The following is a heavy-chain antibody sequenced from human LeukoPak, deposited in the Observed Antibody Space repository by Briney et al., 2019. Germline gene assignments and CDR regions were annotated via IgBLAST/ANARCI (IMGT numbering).Heavy chain of an antibody. Sequence: GASVTVSCTASGYTFTDYYMHWVRQAPGQGLEWMGWINPNSGGTNYAQKFQGRVTMTGDTSISTAYMELSRLRSDDTAVYYCARASYYYDSSGYPGYYFDYWGQGTLVTVSS. V-gene: IGHV1-2*02. CDR2: INPNSGGT. CDR3: ARASYYYDSSGYPGYYFDY. J-gene: IGHJ4*02. CDR1: GYTFTDYY. D-gene: IGHD3-22*01.